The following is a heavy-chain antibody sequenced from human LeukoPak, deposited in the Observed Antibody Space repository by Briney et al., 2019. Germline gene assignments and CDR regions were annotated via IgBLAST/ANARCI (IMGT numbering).Heavy chain of an antibody. D-gene: IGHD1-26*01. CDR3: AACLALVGATAS. CDR2: IIDGSGNT. CDR1: GFTFTSYD. J-gene: IGHJ4*02. V-gene: IGHV1-58*02. Sequence: SVKVSCKASGFTFTSYDMKWVRQARGQGLEWIGWIIDGSGNTNYAQKFKERVTITRDKSTSTAYMELSSLRSEDTAVYYCAACLALVGATASWGQGTLVTVSS.